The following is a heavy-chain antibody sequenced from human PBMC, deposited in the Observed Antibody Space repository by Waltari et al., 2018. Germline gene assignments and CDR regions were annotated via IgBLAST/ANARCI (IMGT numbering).Heavy chain of an antibody. CDR1: GFTFSSYA. CDR3: ASAPHVEMATTDY. J-gene: IGHJ4*02. CDR2: ISYDGSNK. V-gene: IGHV3-30*01. Sequence: QVQLVESGGGVVQPGRSLRLSCAASGFTFSSYAMHWVRQAPGKGLEWVAVISYDGSNKYYAGSVKGRFTISRDNSKNTLYLQMNSLRAEDTAVYYCASAPHVEMATTDYWGQGTLVTVSS. D-gene: IGHD5-12*01.